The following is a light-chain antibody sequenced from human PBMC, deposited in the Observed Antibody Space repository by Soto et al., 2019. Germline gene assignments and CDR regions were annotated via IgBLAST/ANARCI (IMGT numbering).Light chain of an antibody. J-gene: IGLJ3*02. V-gene: IGLV2-11*01. Sequence: QSALTQPGSVSGSPGQSITISCTGTRSDVSAYNYVSWYQQHPGKAPKILIYDVNERPSGVPDRFSGSKSGNTASLTISGLQTEDEADYYCCSYAGRYTRVFGGGTKLTVL. CDR3: CSYAGRYTRV. CDR2: DVN. CDR1: RSDVSAYNY.